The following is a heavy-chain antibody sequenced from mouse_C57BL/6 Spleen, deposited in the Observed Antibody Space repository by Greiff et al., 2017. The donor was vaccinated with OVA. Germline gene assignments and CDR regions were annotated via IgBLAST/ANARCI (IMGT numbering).Heavy chain of an antibody. CDR3: ARWNDGDYFDY. V-gene: IGHV1-69*01. D-gene: IGHD2-3*01. CDR2: IDPSDSYT. Sequence: VQLQQPGAELVMPGASVKLSCKASGYTFTSYWLHWVTQRPGHGLAWIGAIDPSDSYTTYTQKFKGKSTLTGAKSSSTAYMQLSSLTAEDAAVYYGARWNDGDYFDYWGQGTTLTVSS. CDR1: GYTFTSYW. J-gene: IGHJ2*01.